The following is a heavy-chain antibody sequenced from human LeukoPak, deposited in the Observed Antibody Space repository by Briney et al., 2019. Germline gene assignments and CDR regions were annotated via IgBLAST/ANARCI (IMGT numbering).Heavy chain of an antibody. CDR1: GFTFDDYG. CDR2: INWNGGST. Sequence: GGSLRLSCAASGFTFDDYGMSWVRQAPGKGLEWVSGINWNGGSTGYADSVKDRFTISRDNAKNSLYLQMNSLRAEDTALYYCARVGGYSSSSENDYWGQGTLVTVSS. J-gene: IGHJ4*02. D-gene: IGHD6-6*01. CDR3: ARVGGYSSSSENDY. V-gene: IGHV3-20*04.